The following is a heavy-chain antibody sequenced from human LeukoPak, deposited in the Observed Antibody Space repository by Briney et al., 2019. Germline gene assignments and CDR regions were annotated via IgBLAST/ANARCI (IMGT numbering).Heavy chain of an antibody. V-gene: IGHV3-7*01. J-gene: IGHJ6*03. D-gene: IGHD6-6*01. Sequence: GGSLRLSCAASGFTFSSYWMSWVRQAPGEGLEWVANIKQDGSEKYYVDSVKGRFTISRDNAKNSLYLQMNSLRAEDTAVYYCARGGGIAARSYYYYYMDVWGKGTTVTVSS. CDR2: IKQDGSEK. CDR3: ARGGGIAARSYYYYYMDV. CDR1: GFTFSSYW.